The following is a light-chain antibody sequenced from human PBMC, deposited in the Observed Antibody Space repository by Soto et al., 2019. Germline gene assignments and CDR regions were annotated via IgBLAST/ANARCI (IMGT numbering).Light chain of an antibody. CDR3: AAWDDSLNGVV. Sequence: QSALTQPRSVSGSPGQSVTISCTGASSDVGAYNFVSWYQHNPGRAPKLMIFDVSARPSGVPDRFSGSKSGNTASLTISGLQAEDEADYYCAAWDDSLNGVVFGGGTKLTVL. V-gene: IGLV2-11*01. CDR2: DVS. CDR1: SSDVGAYNF. J-gene: IGLJ2*01.